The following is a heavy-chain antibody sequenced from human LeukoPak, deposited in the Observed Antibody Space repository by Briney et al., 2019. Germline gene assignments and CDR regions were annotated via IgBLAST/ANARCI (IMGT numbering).Heavy chain of an antibody. CDR3: ARDSTKGYDSSGYYQ. J-gene: IGHJ4*02. Sequence: PSETLSLTCTVSGGSISSSSYYWGWIRQPPGKGLEWIGSIYYSGSTYYNPSLKSRVTISVDTSKNQFSLKLSSVTAADTAVYYCARDSTKGYDSSGYYQWGQGTLVTVSS. D-gene: IGHD3-22*01. V-gene: IGHV4-39*07. CDR2: IYYSGST. CDR1: GGSISSSSYY.